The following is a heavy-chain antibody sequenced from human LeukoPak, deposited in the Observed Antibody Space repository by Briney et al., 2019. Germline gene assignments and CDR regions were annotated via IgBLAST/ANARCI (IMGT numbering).Heavy chain of an antibody. CDR3: ARDGPYDILTGYYPDY. J-gene: IGHJ4*02. V-gene: IGHV3-30*01. D-gene: IGHD3-9*01. Sequence: GGSLRLSCAASGFTFSSYAMHWVRQAPGKGLEWVAVISYDGSNKYYADSVKGRFTISRDNSKNTLYLQVNSLRAEDTAVYYCARDGPYDILTGYYPDYWGQGTLVTVSS. CDR1: GFTFSSYA. CDR2: ISYDGSNK.